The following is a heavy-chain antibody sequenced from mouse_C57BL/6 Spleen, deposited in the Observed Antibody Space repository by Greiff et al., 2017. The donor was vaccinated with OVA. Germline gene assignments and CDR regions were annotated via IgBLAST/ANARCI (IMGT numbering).Heavy chain of an antibody. Sequence: QVQLKQSGAELVRPGSSVKLSCKASGYTFTSYWMHWVKQRPIQGLEWIGNIDPSDSETHYNQKFKDKATLTVDKSSSTAYMQLSSLTSEDSAVYYCARGDGNYGYAMDYWGQGTSVTVSS. CDR3: ARGDGNYGYAMDY. CDR1: GYTFTSYW. D-gene: IGHD2-1*01. V-gene: IGHV1-52*01. CDR2: IDPSDSET. J-gene: IGHJ4*01.